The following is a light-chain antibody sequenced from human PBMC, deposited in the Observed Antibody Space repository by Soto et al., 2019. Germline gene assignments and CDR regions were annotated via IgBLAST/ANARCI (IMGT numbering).Light chain of an antibody. CDR2: RNN. CDR3: AAGDDSLSGDV. CDR1: SSNIGSNY. J-gene: IGLJ1*01. V-gene: IGLV1-47*01. Sequence: QSVLTQPPSASGTPGQRVTISCSGSSSNIGSNYVYWYQQLPGTAPKLLIYRNNQRPSGVPDRFSGSKSGTSASLAISGLRSEDEADYYCAAGDDSLSGDVFGTGTKLTVL.